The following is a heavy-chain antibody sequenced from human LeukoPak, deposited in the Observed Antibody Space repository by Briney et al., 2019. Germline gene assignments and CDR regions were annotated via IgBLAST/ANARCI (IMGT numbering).Heavy chain of an antibody. CDR3: ATPGDSSSWYYFDY. Sequence: GGSLRLSCAASGFTFSSYAMTWVRQAPGKGLEWVSSISGSGGSTYYADSVKGRFTISRDNSKSTLYLQMNSLRAEDTAVYYCATPGDSSSWYYFDYWGQGTLVTVSS. D-gene: IGHD6-13*01. CDR2: ISGSGGST. J-gene: IGHJ4*02. V-gene: IGHV3-23*01. CDR1: GFTFSSYA.